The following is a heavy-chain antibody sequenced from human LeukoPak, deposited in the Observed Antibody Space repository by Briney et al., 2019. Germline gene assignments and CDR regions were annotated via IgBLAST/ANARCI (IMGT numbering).Heavy chain of an antibody. CDR1: GGSISSYY. CDR2: INPSEST. CDR3: ARAQRWLPFTY. V-gene: IGHV4-4*08. Sequence: SETLSLTCTVSGGSISSYYWSWIRQPPGKGLEWIGRINPSESTDYNPSLKSRVTISVDTSKNQFSLKLTSVTAADTAVYYCARAQRWLPFTYWGQGTLVTVSS. D-gene: IGHD6-19*01. J-gene: IGHJ4*02.